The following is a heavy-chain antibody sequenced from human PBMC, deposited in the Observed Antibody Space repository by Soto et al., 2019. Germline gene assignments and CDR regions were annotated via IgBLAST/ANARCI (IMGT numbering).Heavy chain of an antibody. CDR1: GGTFSSYA. CDR3: ASLTNSNASRYYSGSYLSPDY. V-gene: IGHV1-69*06. Sequence: SVKVSCKASGGTFSSYAISWVRQAPGQGLEWMGGIIPIFGTANYAQKFQGRVTITADKSTSTAYMELSSLRSEDTAVYYCASLTNSNASRYYSGSYLSPDYWGQGTLV. CDR2: IIPIFGTA. J-gene: IGHJ4*02. D-gene: IGHD1-26*01.